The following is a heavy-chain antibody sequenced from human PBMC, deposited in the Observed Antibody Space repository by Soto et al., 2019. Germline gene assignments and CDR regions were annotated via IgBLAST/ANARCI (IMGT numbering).Heavy chain of an antibody. CDR3: ARGRYGDY. D-gene: IGHD1-1*01. CDR2: ISAHNGNT. CDR1: GYIFTTYG. J-gene: IGHJ4*02. V-gene: IGHV1-18*01. Sequence: QVHLVQSGAEVKKPGASVKVSCKGSGYIFTTYGITWVRQAPGQGLEWMGWISAHNGNTNYAQKLQGRVTVTRDTSTSTAYMEVRNLRSDDTAVYYCARGRYGDYWGQGALVTVSS.